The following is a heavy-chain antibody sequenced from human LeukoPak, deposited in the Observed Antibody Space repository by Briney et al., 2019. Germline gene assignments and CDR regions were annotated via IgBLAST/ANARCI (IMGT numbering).Heavy chain of an antibody. Sequence: GGSLRLSCEVSGLTSSSYAMSWVRQAPGKGLGWVSGISGSGGSTYYADSVKGRFTISRDNSRNTLYLQVNCLRAEDTAVYYCAKNVGRAVAGTSAFDIWGQGTMVIVSS. V-gene: IGHV3-23*01. CDR1: GLTSSSYA. CDR3: AKNVGRAVAGTSAFDI. D-gene: IGHD6-19*01. CDR2: ISGSGGST. J-gene: IGHJ3*02.